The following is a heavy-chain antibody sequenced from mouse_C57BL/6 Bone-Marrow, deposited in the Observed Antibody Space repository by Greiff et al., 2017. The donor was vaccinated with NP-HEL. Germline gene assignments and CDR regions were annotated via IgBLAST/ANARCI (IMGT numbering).Heavy chain of an antibody. V-gene: IGHV1-64*01. Sequence: QVQLQQPGAELVKPGASVKLSCKASGYTFTSYWMHWVKQRPGQGLEWIGMIHPNSGSTNYNEKFKSKATLTVDKSSSTAYMQLSSLTSEDSAVYYCARSRRLLRYPYAMDDWGQGTSVTVSS. CDR2: IHPNSGST. D-gene: IGHD2-3*01. J-gene: IGHJ4*01. CDR1: GYTFTSYW. CDR3: ARSRRLLRYPYAMDD.